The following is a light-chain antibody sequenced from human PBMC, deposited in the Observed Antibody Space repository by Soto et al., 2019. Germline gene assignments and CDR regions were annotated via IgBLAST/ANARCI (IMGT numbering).Light chain of an antibody. J-gene: IGLJ2*01. Sequence: SYELTQPPSVSVAPGNTATITCGGNSIGSKSVHWYQQKTGQAHVMVIRYYDDRPSGIPERFSGSNSGNTVTLTISRVEAGDEADFYCQVWDYSGAHPVFGGGTKLTVL. CDR1: SIGSKS. V-gene: IGLV3-21*04. CDR3: QVWDYSGAHPV. CDR2: YYD.